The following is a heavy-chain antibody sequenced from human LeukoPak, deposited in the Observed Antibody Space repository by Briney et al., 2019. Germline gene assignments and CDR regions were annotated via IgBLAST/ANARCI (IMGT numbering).Heavy chain of an antibody. D-gene: IGHD5-24*01. Sequence: ASVKVSCKASEGTFSSYAISSVRQAPGQGVERMGGIIPIFGTANYAQKSQGRVTITTDESTSTAYMELSSLRSEDTAVYYCARGGRDGPYYFDYWGQGTLVTVSS. CDR3: ARGGRDGPYYFDY. J-gene: IGHJ4*02. CDR2: IIPIFGTA. CDR1: EGTFSSYA. V-gene: IGHV1-69*05.